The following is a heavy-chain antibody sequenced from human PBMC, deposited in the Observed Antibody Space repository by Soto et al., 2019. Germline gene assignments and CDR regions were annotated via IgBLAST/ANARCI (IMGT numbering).Heavy chain of an antibody. Sequence: PGESLKISCKGSGYSFTNYWIGWVRQMPGKGLECMGIIYPGDSDTRYSPSFQGQVTISADKSISTAYLQWSSLKASDTAMYYCARAPAYIISGDAFDIWGQGTMVTVSS. V-gene: IGHV5-51*01. D-gene: IGHD6-6*01. CDR1: GYSFTNYW. CDR2: IYPGDSDT. CDR3: ARAPAYIISGDAFDI. J-gene: IGHJ3*02.